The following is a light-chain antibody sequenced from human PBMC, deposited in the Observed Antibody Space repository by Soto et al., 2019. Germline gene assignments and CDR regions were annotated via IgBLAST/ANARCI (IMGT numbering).Light chain of an antibody. CDR3: QQSNNWPRT. CDR2: DTF. Sequence: IVMTQSPATLSVSPGERATLSCRASQAISDNLAWYQHKPGQPPRLLIYDTFTRATGIPARFSGSGSGTDFTLTISSLQSEDFAVYYCQQSNNWPRTFGQGTKVDIK. CDR1: QAISDN. V-gene: IGKV3-15*01. J-gene: IGKJ1*01.